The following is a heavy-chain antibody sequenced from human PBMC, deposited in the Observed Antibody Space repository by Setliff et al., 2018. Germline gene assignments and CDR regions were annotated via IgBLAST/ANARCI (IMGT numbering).Heavy chain of an antibody. Sequence: GGSLRLSCAASGFTFSDYYMSWIRQAPGKGLEWVSYISSSSSYTNYADSVKGRFTISRDNAKNSLYLQMNSLRAEDTAVYYCARDDDSSGYYSYYYMDVWGKGTTVTVSS. CDR2: ISSSSSYT. CDR3: ARDDDSSGYYSYYYMDV. V-gene: IGHV3-11*05. J-gene: IGHJ6*03. D-gene: IGHD3-22*01. CDR1: GFTFSDYY.